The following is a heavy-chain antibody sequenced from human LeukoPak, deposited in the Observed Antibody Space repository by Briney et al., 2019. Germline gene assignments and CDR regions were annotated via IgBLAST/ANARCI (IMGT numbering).Heavy chain of an antibody. CDR2: IYYSGST. CDR1: GGSISNYY. J-gene: IGHJ4*02. D-gene: IGHD7-27*01. CDR3: ARGWGYFDY. V-gene: IGHV4-59*01. Sequence: PSETLSLTCTVSGGSISNYYWTWIRQPPGKGLEWIGYIYYSGSTNYSPSLKSRVTISVDTSNNQFSLELTSVTAADTAVYYCARGWGYFDYWGQGTLVTVSS.